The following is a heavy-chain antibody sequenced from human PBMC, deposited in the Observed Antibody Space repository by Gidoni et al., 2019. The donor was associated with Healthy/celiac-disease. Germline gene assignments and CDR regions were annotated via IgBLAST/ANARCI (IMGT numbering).Heavy chain of an antibody. J-gene: IGHJ4*02. CDR3: ARIRYSSSVIYFDY. D-gene: IGHD6-6*01. CDR2: IDWDDDK. Sequence: QVTLRESGPALVKPTQTLTLTCTFSGFSLSTSGMCVSWIRQPPGKALEWLARIDWDDDKYYSTSLKTRLTISKDTSKNQVVLTMTNMDPVDTATYYCARIRYSSSVIYFDYWGQGTLVTVSS. CDR1: GFSLSTSGMC. V-gene: IGHV2-70*15.